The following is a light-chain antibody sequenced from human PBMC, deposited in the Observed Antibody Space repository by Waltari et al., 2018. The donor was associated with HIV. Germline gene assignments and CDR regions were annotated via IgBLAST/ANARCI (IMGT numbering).Light chain of an antibody. CDR3: QQFHSYPVT. Sequence: AIQFTQSPPSLSASVNDRVTITCRASQDINSALPWYLQKQGKAPKLLIYDVSTVESVVQSRCSGSGVGADYPLTISRLQSEDFATYCCQQFHSYPVTFGQGTRLEIK. V-gene: IGKV1-13*02. J-gene: IGKJ5*01. CDR1: QDINSA. CDR2: DVS.